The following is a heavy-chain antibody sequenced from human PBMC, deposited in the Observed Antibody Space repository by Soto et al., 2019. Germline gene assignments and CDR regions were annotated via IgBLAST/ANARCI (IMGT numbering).Heavy chain of an antibody. CDR1: GGSISSSSYY. CDR3: ARGYKGYCSSTSCRRGLGYYYYYMDV. V-gene: IGHV4-39*07. J-gene: IGHJ6*03. D-gene: IGHD2-2*01. Sequence: SETLSLTCTVSGGSISSSSYYWGWIRQPPGKGLEWIGSIYYSGSTYYNPSLKSRVTISVDTSKNQFSLKLSSVTAADTAVYYCARGYKGYCSSTSCRRGLGYYYYYMDVWGKGTTVTVSS. CDR2: IYYSGST.